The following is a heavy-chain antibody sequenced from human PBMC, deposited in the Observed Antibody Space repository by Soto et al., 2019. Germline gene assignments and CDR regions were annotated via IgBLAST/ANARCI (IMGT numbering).Heavy chain of an antibody. Sequence: SETLSLTWTVYGGSISSISYYWGWIRQPPGKGLEWIGSIYYSGSTYYNPSLKSRVTISVDTSKNQFSLKLSSVTAADTAVYYCARPVITMVRGGDYYYGMDVWGQGTTVTVSS. CDR2: IYYSGST. V-gene: IGHV4-39*01. D-gene: IGHD3-10*01. CDR1: GGSISSISYY. CDR3: ARPVITMVRGGDYYYGMDV. J-gene: IGHJ6*02.